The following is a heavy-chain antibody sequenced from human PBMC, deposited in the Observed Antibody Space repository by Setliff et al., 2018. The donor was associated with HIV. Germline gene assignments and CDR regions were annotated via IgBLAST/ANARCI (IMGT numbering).Heavy chain of an antibody. J-gene: IGHJ6*02. CDR2: IFASGST. D-gene: IGHD3-10*01. CDR3: ARTFGDLKHYNYYYTIDV. CDR1: GGSFSSYH. V-gene: IGHV4-4*07. Sequence: SETLSLTCTVSGGSFSSYHWSWIRHPAGKGLEWIGHIFASGSTNYNPSLKSRVTISVDTSKNQFSLKLSSVTAADTAVYYCARTFGDLKHYNYYYTIDVWGQGTTVTVSS.